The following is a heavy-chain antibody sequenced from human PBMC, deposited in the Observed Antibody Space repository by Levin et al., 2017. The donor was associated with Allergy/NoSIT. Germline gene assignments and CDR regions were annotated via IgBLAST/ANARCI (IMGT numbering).Heavy chain of an antibody. J-gene: IGHJ1*01. V-gene: IGHV4-34*01. CDR2: INHSGST. CDR1: GGSFSGYY. D-gene: IGHD6-13*01. Sequence: SETLSLTCAVYGGSFSGYYWSWIRQPPGKGLEWIGEINHSGSTNYNPSLKSRVTISVDTSKNQFSLKLSSVTAADTAVYYCARGQARWRYSSSGAEYFQHWGQGTLVTVSS. CDR3: ARGQARWRYSSSGAEYFQH.